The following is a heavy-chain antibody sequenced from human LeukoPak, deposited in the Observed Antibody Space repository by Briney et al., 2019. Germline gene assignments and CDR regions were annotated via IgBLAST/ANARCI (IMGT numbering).Heavy chain of an antibody. CDR2: IYSGGST. CDR1: GFTVSSNY. Sequence: GGSLRLSCAASGFTVSSNYMSWVRQAPGKGLEWVSVIYSGGSTYYADSVKGRFTISRDNSKNTLYLQMNSLRAEDTAVYYCARDLMVRGVSHGMDVWGQGTTVTVSS. J-gene: IGHJ6*02. D-gene: IGHD3-10*01. V-gene: IGHV3-53*01. CDR3: ARDLMVRGVSHGMDV.